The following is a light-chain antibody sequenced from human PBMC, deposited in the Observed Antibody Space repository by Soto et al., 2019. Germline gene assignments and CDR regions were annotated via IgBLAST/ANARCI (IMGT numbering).Light chain of an antibody. CDR1: QSVSSH. V-gene: IGKV3-11*01. CDR2: DAY. Sequence: EIVLTQSPATLSLSPGEGATVSCRASQSVSSHLAWYQQKRGQAPRLLIYDAYSRASGIQARFSGRGSGTDFTLTIRYLEPEDFAIYYCQQGGNWPLTFGQGTRLEIK. CDR3: QQGGNWPLT. J-gene: IGKJ5*01.